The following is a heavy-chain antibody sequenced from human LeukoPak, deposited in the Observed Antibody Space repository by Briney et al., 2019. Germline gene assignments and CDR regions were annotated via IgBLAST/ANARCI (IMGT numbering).Heavy chain of an antibody. D-gene: IGHD2-15*01. CDR3: ARAVAANDY. Sequence: ASVKVSCKASGYTFTSYEINWVGQATGQRLEWMGWMNPNSGNTGYAQKFQSRVTMTRDTSISTAYMELSSLRSEDTAVYYCARAVAANDYWGEGTLVTVSS. CDR2: MNPNSGNT. V-gene: IGHV1-8*01. CDR1: GYTFTSYE. J-gene: IGHJ4*02.